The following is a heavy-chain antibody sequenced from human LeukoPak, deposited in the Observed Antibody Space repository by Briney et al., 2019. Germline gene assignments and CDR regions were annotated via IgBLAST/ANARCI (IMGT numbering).Heavy chain of an antibody. CDR3: ARAQRVLLWFGELFGWFDP. CDR2: MNPNSGNT. D-gene: IGHD3-10*01. CDR1: GYSFPSHD. V-gene: IGHV1-8*01. Sequence: ASVKVSCKASGYSFPSHDINWVRQATGQGLEWMGWMNPNSGNTGYAQKFQGRVTMTRNTSISTAYMELSSLRSEDAAVYYCARAQRVLLWFGELFGWFDPWGQGTLVTVSS. J-gene: IGHJ5*02.